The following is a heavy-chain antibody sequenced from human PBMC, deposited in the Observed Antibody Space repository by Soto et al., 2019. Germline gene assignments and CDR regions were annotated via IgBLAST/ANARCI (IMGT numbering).Heavy chain of an antibody. J-gene: IGHJ4*02. Sequence: PGGSLRLSCAASGFTFSRYSMNWVRQAPGKGLEWVSSISSSSSYIYYADSVKGRFTISRDNAKNSLYLQMNSLRAEDTAVYYCARDLCSGGSCYSYYFDYWGQGTLVTVSS. CDR2: ISSSSSYI. CDR3: ARDLCSGGSCYSYYFDY. CDR1: GFTFSRYS. D-gene: IGHD2-15*01. V-gene: IGHV3-21*01.